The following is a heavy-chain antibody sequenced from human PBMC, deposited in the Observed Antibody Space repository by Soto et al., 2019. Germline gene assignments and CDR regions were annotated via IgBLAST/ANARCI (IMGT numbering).Heavy chain of an antibody. CDR1: GYSFTSYW. J-gene: IGHJ6*02. CDR2: IYPGDSDT. D-gene: IGHD2-15*01. CDR3: ARLEVVVVAANYYYCYGMDV. V-gene: IGHV5-51*01. Sequence: GESLKISCKGSGYSFTSYWIGWVRQMPGKGLEWMGIIYPGDSDTRYSPSFQGQVTISADKSISTAYLQWSSLKASDTAMYYCARLEVVVVAANYYYCYGMDVWGQGTTVTVSS.